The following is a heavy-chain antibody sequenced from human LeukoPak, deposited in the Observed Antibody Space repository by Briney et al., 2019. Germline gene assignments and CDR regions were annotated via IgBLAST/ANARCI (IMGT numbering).Heavy chain of an antibody. CDR2: IYITGST. Sequence: SETLSLTCTVSGGSISGYYWNWIRQPAGKGLEWIGRIYITGSTNYNPSLKSRVTMSVDTSKKQFSLKLSSVTAADTAVYYCARDKSRTYGSADAFDIWGQGTLVTVSS. J-gene: IGHJ3*02. CDR3: ARDKSRTYGSADAFDI. CDR1: GGSISGYY. D-gene: IGHD3-10*01. V-gene: IGHV4-4*07.